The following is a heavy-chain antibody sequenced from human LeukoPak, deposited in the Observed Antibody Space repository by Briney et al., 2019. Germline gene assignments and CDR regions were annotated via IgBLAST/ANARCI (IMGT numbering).Heavy chain of an antibody. CDR1: GFTFITYG. J-gene: IGHJ6*04. Sequence: GGSLRLSCAASGFTFITYGMNWVRQAPGKGLEWVSYISSSGSTIYYADSVKGRFTISRDNAKNSLYLQMNSLKAEDTAVYYCAELGITMIGGVWGKGTTVTISS. V-gene: IGHV3-48*04. CDR3: AELGITMIGGV. CDR2: ISSSGSTI. D-gene: IGHD3-10*02.